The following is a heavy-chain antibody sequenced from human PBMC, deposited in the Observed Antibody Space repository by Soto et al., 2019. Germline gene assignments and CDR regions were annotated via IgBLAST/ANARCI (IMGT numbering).Heavy chain of an antibody. CDR2: VWSDGSHI. CDR3: ARDAQESANYAMAV. J-gene: IGHJ6*02. D-gene: IGHD3-10*01. V-gene: IGHV3-33*01. Sequence: QVQLAESGGGVVQPGRSLRLSCTASGYTFSRHAIHWFRQAPGKGLEWVAQVWSDGSHIYYADSVRGRFTVSRDNSKNTVDLQMNSLRVDDTAMYYCARDAQESANYAMAVWGRGTSVIVYS. CDR1: GYTFSRHA.